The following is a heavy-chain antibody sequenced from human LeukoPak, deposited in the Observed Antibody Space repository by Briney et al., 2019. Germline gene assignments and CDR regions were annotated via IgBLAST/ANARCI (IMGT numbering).Heavy chain of an antibody. CDR2: FDPEDGET. D-gene: IGHD3-10*01. J-gene: IGHJ3*02. Sequence: ASVKVSCKVSGYTLTELSMHWVRQAPGKGLEWMGGFDPEDGETIYAQKFQGRVTMTEDTSTDTAYMELSSLRSEDTAVYYCARDQTITMVRGTLNHAFDIWGQGTMVTVSS. CDR1: GYTLTELS. CDR3: ARDQTITMVRGTLNHAFDI. V-gene: IGHV1-24*01.